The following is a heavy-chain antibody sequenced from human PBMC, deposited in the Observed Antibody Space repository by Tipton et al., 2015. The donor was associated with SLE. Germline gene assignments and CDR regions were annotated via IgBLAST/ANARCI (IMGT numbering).Heavy chain of an antibody. CDR2: VYYSGST. J-gene: IGHJ3*02. CDR1: DDSINTYY. CDR3: ARAAFNWNDRDALDI. Sequence: TLSLTCTVSDDSINTYYWIWIRQPPGKGLEWIGYVYYSGSTNYNPSLKGRVTISVDTSKNHFSLRLNSVTAADTAVYFCARAAFNWNDRDALDIWGQGTLVAVSS. V-gene: IGHV4-59*01. D-gene: IGHD1-1*01.